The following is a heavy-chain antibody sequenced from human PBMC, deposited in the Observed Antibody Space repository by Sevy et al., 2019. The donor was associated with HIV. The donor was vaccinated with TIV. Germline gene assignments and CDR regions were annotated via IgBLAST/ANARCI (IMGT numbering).Heavy chain of an antibody. CDR3: ARGSQLGPFDY. J-gene: IGHJ4*02. D-gene: IGHD6-6*01. V-gene: IGHV1-3*01. Sequence: ASVKVSCKASGYTFTSYAMHWVRQAPGQRLEWMGWINAGNGNTKYSQKFQGRVTITRDTSASTAYMELSRLRSEDTAVYYCARGSQLGPFDYWGQGTLVTVSS. CDR1: GYTFTSYA. CDR2: INAGNGNT.